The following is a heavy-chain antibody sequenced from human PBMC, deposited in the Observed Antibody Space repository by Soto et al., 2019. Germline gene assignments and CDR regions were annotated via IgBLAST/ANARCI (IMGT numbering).Heavy chain of an antibody. D-gene: IGHD3-3*01. CDR1: GFSFGSYT. J-gene: IGHJ4*02. CDR2: ISGSDGKT. Sequence: GGSLRLSCAASGFSFGSYTLSWVRQAPGKGLEWVSTISGSDGKTFYADSVKGRFSISRDTSQNTLYLQMNSLRADDTAIYYCARWSYLDYWGQGTRVTVSS. V-gene: IGHV3-23*01. CDR3: ARWSYLDY.